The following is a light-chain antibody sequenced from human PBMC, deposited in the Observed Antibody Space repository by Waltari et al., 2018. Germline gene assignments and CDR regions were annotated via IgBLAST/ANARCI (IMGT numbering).Light chain of an antibody. J-gene: IGLJ2*01. CDR3: LSYAATVSFG. CDR2: EVS. CDR1: SSDVGNNNH. V-gene: IGLV2-23*02. Sequence: QPALTQPASVSGSPGQSITISCTGTSSDVGNNNHVCWYQKHPDKVPKLIIYEVSKRPSGGSVRFSGSKSGNTASLTISGLQAEDEADYYCLSYAATVSFGFGGGTKLTVL.